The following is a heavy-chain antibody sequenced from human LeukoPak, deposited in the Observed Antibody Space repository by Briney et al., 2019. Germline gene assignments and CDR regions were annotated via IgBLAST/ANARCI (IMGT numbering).Heavy chain of an antibody. D-gene: IGHD3-10*01. V-gene: IGHV3-74*01. CDR3: ARGPMVRGANGMDV. J-gene: IGHJ6*02. Sequence: GGSLRLSCAASGFTFSSSWMFWVRQAPGKGLLWVSRINFDGSSTSYADTVKGRFTISRDNAENTLYLQMNSLRAEDTAVYYCARGPMVRGANGMDVWGQGTPVTVSS. CDR2: INFDGSST. CDR1: GFTFSSSW.